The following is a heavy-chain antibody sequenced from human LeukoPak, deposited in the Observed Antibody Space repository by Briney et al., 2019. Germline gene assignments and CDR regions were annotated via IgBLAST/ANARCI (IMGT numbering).Heavy chain of an antibody. CDR3: AKRTGYSSSWYDYSAFDI. CDR1: GYTFTSYG. J-gene: IGHJ3*02. V-gene: IGHV1-18*01. CDR2: ISAYNGNT. Sequence: GASVKVSCKASGYTFTSYGISWVRQAPGQGLEWMGWISAYNGNTNYAQKLQGRVTMTTDTSTSTAYMELSSLRSEDTAVYYCAKRTGYSSSWYDYSAFDIWGQGTMVTVSS. D-gene: IGHD6-13*01.